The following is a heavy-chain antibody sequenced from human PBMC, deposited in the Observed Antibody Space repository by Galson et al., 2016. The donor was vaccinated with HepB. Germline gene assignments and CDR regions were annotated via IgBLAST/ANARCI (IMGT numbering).Heavy chain of an antibody. Sequence: SETLSLTCTVSGGSINSDGYYWGWIRQPPGKGLEWIGSVYYSGSTHYNPSLKSRVAISLDTSKNQVSLKLISVTAADTAVYHCARVGFHWPYGKVRWFDPWGQGALVIGSS. D-gene: IGHD2-21*01. V-gene: IGHV4-39*07. CDR2: VYYSGST. CDR3: ARVGFHWPYGKVRWFDP. CDR1: GGSINSDGYY. J-gene: IGHJ5*02.